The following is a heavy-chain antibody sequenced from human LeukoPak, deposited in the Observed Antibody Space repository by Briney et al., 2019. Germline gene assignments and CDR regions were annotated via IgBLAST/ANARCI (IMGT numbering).Heavy chain of an antibody. V-gene: IGHV1-46*01. J-gene: IGHJ4*02. CDR2: ISPSGGST. CDR1: GYTFTGYW. CDR3: ARLCNIRRWLQSKRAYYFDY. Sequence: GASVKVSCKAFGYTFTGYWMHWVRQAPGQGPEWMGVISPSGGSTIYAQKFKGRVTLTRDMSTSTDYLELSSLRSEDTAVYYCARLCNIRRWLQSKRAYYFDYWGQGTLVTVSS. D-gene: IGHD5-24*01.